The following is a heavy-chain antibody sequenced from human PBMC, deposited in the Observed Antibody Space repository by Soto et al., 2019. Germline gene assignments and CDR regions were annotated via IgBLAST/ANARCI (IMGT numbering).Heavy chain of an antibody. D-gene: IGHD6-13*01. V-gene: IGHV4-38-2*01. CDR3: ARGAVAGSWFDP. J-gene: IGHJ5*02. CDR2: ICHSGST. Sequence: PSXTLALTCPVSGCSSRSGDCWGWIRQPPGKGLEWIGSICHSGSTYYSPSLKSRVTISIDTSKNQFSLNLSSVTAADTAVYYCARGAVAGSWFDPWGQGTLVTVA. CDR1: GCSSRSGDC.